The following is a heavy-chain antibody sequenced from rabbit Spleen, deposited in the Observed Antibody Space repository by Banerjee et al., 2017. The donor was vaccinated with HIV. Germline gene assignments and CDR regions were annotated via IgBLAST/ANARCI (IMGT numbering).Heavy chain of an antibody. CDR2: IDTSDGDT. CDR3: ARGSATMTMVITGYYLNL. Sequence: QEQLVESGGGLVKPGASLTLTCKASGFSFSSGYDMCWVRQAPGKGLEWIACIDTSDGDTDYANWPKGRFTISKASSTTVTLKMTSLTAADTATYFCARGSATMTMVITGYYLNLWGQGTLVTVS. CDR1: GFSFSSGYD. D-gene: IGHD2-1*01. V-gene: IGHV1S45*01. J-gene: IGHJ4*01.